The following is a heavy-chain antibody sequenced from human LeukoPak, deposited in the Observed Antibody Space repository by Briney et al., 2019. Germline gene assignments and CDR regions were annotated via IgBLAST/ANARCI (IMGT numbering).Heavy chain of an antibody. D-gene: IGHD5-18*01. CDR3: AKGQLWFHNYFDY. V-gene: IGHV3-30*02. CDR1: GFTFSSYG. CDR2: IRYDGSNK. Sequence: PGRSLRLSCAASGFTFSSYGMHWVRQAPGKGLEWVAFIRYDGSNKYYADSVKGRFTISRDNSKNTLYLQMNSLRAEDTAVYYCAKGQLWFHNYFDYWGQGTLVTVSS. J-gene: IGHJ4*02.